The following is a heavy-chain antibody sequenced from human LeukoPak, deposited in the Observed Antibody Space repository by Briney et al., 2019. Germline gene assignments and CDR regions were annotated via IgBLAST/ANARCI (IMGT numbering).Heavy chain of an antibody. CDR1: GFTFSGSA. J-gene: IGHJ4*02. D-gene: IGHD1-26*01. V-gene: IGHV3-73*01. CDR2: IRSKANSYAT. Sequence: GGSLRLSCAASGFTFSGSAMHWVRQASGKGLEWVGRIRSKANSYATAYAASVKGRFTISRDDSKNTAYLQMNSLKTEDTAVYYCTRKYSGSLGGWGQGTLVTVSS. CDR3: TRKYSGSLGG.